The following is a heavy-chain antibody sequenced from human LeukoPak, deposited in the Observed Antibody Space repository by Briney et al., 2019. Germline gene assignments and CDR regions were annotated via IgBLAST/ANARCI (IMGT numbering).Heavy chain of an antibody. CDR1: GFTFHDYA. J-gene: IGHJ3*02. D-gene: IGHD3-9*01. V-gene: IGHV3-9*01. CDR2: ISLYSGNI. Sequence: SLRLSCAASGFTFHDYAIHWVRQAPGKGLEWVSWISLYSGNIRYAHSLKGRFTTTRDHAKNSLHLQMNSLRADDTALFYCAKDTEDIFTMGNAFDIWGQGTLVTVSS. CDR3: AKDTEDIFTMGNAFDI.